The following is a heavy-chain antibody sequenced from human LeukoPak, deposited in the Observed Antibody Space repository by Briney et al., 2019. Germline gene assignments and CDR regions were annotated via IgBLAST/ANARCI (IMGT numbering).Heavy chain of an antibody. D-gene: IGHD3-10*02. CDR1: GFTFSSYS. Sequence: GGSLRLSCAASGFTFSSYSMNWVRQAPGKGLEWVSSISSSSSQIYYADSVKGRFTVSRDNTKNSLYLHMTSLRAEDTAVYYCAELGITMIGGVWGKGTTVTISS. V-gene: IGHV3-21*06. CDR3: AELGITMIGGV. CDR2: ISSSSSQI. J-gene: IGHJ6*04.